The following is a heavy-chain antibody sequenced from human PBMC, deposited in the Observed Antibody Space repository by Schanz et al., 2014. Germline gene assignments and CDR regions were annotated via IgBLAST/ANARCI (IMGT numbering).Heavy chain of an antibody. CDR2: ISGGGGGYR. CDR3: AKGQGAVINNWYFDL. V-gene: IGHV3-23*01. CDR1: GFTVSSNS. D-gene: IGHD2-21*01. J-gene: IGHJ2*01. Sequence: EVQLLESGGCLVQPGGSLRLSCAASGFTVSSNSMSWVRQAPGKGLEWVSTISGGGGGYRPYADSVKGRFTISRDNSLNTLSLQMNRLSADDTAVYYCAKGQGAVINNWYFDLWGRGTLVTVSS.